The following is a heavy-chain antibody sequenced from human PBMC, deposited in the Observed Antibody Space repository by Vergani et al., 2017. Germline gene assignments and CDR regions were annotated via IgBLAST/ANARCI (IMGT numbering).Heavy chain of an antibody. V-gene: IGHV3-23*01. Sequence: EVQLLESGGGLVQPGGSLRLSCAASGFTFRSYAMSWVRQAPGKGLEWVSAISGSGGSTYYADSVKGRFTISRDNSKNTLYLQMHSLRSEYTAVYYCALRYCSGGSCGDAFDIWGQGTMVAVSS. D-gene: IGHD2-15*01. CDR1: GFTFRSYA. CDR2: ISGSGGST. CDR3: ALRYCSGGSCGDAFDI. J-gene: IGHJ3*02.